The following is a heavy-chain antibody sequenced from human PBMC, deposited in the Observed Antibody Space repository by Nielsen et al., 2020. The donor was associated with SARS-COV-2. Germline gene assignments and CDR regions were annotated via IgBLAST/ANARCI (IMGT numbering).Heavy chain of an antibody. V-gene: IGHV4-59*01. Sequence: SETLSLTCTVSGGSISSDYWSWIRQPPGKGLEWIGYVYHTGSTNYNPSLKSRVTISLDTSKNQFSLKVNSVTAADTAVYYCARSKNGSGRFDIWDQGTMVTVSS. D-gene: IGHD3-10*01. CDR3: ARSKNGSGRFDI. CDR1: GGSISSDY. J-gene: IGHJ3*02. CDR2: VYHTGST.